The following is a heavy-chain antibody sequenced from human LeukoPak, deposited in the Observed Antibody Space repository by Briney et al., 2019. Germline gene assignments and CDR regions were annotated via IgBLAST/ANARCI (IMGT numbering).Heavy chain of an antibody. J-gene: IGHJ4*02. V-gene: IGHV3-21*01. CDR2: ISSSSSYI. D-gene: IGHD3-3*01. CDR3: ARVSIFGVGDDY. Sequence: PGGSLRLSCAASGFIFSSYSMNWVRQAPGKGLEWVSSISSSSSYIYYADSVKGRFTISRDNAKNSLYLQMNSLRAEDTAVYYCARVSIFGVGDDYWGQGTLVTVSS. CDR1: GFIFSSYS.